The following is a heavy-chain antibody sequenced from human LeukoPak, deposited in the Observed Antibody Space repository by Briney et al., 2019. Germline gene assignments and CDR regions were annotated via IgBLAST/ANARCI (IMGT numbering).Heavy chain of an antibody. J-gene: IGHJ4*02. CDR3: ARKPYGPGSYYLDY. V-gene: IGHV3-48*04. D-gene: IGHD3-10*01. Sequence: GGSLRLSCAASGFTFSSSGMNWVRQAPGKGLEWVSFISGSSNLIYYADSVKGRFTISRDNAENSLYLQMNSLRAEDTAVYYCARKPYGPGSYYLDYWGQGTLVTVSS. CDR2: ISGSSNLI. CDR1: GFTFSSSG.